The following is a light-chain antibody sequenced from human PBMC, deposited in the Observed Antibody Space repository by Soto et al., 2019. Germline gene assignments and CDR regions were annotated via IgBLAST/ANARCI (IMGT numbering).Light chain of an antibody. CDR1: SSNIGSNT. CDR3: AAWDDSLNGLVV. J-gene: IGLJ2*01. Sequence: QSVLTQPPSASGTPGQRVTISCSGSSSNIGSNTVNWYQQLPGTAPKLLIYSNNQRPSGVPDRFSCSKSGTSASLAISGIQSEDEADYYCAAWDDSLNGLVVFGGGTKLTVL. V-gene: IGLV1-44*01. CDR2: SNN.